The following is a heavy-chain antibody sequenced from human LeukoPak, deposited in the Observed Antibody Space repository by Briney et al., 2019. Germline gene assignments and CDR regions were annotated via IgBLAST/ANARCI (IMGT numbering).Heavy chain of an antibody. V-gene: IGHV4-39*07. CDR1: GGSITSTNYL. CDR2: GHYSGRA. CDR3: ARVYYSSSYDYWYFDL. J-gene: IGHJ2*01. Sequence: PSETLSLTCTVSGGSITSTNYLWGWVRQPPGKGLEWIGSGHYSGRAYYTPSLNSRVSISIDTSKSQFSLKLSSVTAADTAVYYCARVYYSSSYDYWYFDLWGRGTLVTVSS. D-gene: IGHD6-13*01.